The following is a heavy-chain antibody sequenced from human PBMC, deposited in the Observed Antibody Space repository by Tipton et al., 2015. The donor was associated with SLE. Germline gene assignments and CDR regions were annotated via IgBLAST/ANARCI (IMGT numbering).Heavy chain of an antibody. D-gene: IGHD6-6*01. CDR2: INHDGST. J-gene: IGHJ6*03. CDR1: GGSVIGYY. V-gene: IGHV4-34*01. CDR3: ARGLTYSSSSYYYYYYMDV. Sequence: TLSLTCTASGGSVIGYYWGWIRQTPGKGLEWLGEINHDGSTNYNSSLKSRVTISVDTSKNQFSLKLSSVTAADTAVYYCARGLTYSSSSYYYYYYMDVWGKGTTVTVSS.